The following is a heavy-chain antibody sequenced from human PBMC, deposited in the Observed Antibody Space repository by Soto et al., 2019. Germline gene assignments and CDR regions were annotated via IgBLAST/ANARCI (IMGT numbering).Heavy chain of an antibody. Sequence: EVQLLESGGGLVQPGGSLRLSCAASGFTFSSYAMSWVRQAPGKGLEWVSTISGSGGSTYYADSVKGRFTISRDNSKNTLYLQMNSLRAKDTAVYYCAKGQSGWYAPFDYWGQGTLVTVSS. CDR2: ISGSGGST. CDR1: GFTFSSYA. V-gene: IGHV3-23*01. J-gene: IGHJ4*02. D-gene: IGHD6-19*01. CDR3: AKGQSGWYAPFDY.